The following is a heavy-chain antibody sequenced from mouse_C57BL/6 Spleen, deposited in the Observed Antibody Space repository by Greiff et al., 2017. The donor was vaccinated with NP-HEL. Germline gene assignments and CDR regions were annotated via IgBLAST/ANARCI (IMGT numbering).Heavy chain of an antibody. CDR3: ARHYSNPYYFDY. Sequence: VQLQESGAELARPGASVKMSCKASGYTFTSYTMHWVKQRPGQGLEWIGYINPSSGYTKYNQKFKDKATLTADKSSSTAYMQLSSLTSEDSAVYYCARHYSNPYYFDYWGQGTTLTVSS. D-gene: IGHD2-5*01. CDR1: GYTFTSYT. CDR2: INPSSGYT. V-gene: IGHV1-4*01. J-gene: IGHJ2*01.